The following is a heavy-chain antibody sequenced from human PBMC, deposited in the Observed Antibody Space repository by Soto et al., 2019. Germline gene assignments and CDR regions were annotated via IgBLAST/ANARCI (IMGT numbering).Heavy chain of an antibody. CDR3: ARVWTYGDYDDWFDP. J-gene: IGHJ5*02. CDR2: ISSSSSTI. Sequence: GGSLRLSCAASGFTFSSYSMNWVRQAPGKGLEWVSYISSSSSTIYYADSVKGRFTISRDNAKNSLYLQMNSLRAEDTAVYYCARVWTYGDYDDWFDPWGQGTLVTVSS. CDR1: GFTFSSYS. V-gene: IGHV3-48*01. D-gene: IGHD4-17*01.